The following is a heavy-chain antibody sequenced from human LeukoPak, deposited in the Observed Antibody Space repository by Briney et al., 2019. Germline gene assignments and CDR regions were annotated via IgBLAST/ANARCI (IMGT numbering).Heavy chain of an antibody. V-gene: IGHV3-30-3*02. CDR2: IRSDGSTK. J-gene: IGHJ4*02. Sequence: PGGSLRLSCAASGFTFSRYDMHWVRHAPGKGLEWVAIIRSDGSTKDYVDSVKGRFTISRDNSKDTLYVQMNNLRPDDTAVYFCVLGHYGGLFDNWGQGTLVSV. CDR3: VLGHYGGLFDN. D-gene: IGHD4-23*01. CDR1: GFTFSRYD.